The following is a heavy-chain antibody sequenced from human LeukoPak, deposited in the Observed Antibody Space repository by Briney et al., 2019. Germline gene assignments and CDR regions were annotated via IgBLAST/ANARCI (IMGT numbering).Heavy chain of an antibody. J-gene: IGHJ4*02. V-gene: IGHV3-21*01. CDR1: GFTFSSNS. D-gene: IGHD7-27*01. Sequence: GGSLRLSCAPSGFTFSSNSMNWVRQAPGKGLEWVSSISTSSSYIYYADSVKGRFTISRDNARNSLYLQMNSLSVEDTAVYYCARGWGNIRTTGSSFDNWGQGTLVTVSS. CDR3: ARGWGNIRTTGSSFDN. CDR2: ISTSSSYI.